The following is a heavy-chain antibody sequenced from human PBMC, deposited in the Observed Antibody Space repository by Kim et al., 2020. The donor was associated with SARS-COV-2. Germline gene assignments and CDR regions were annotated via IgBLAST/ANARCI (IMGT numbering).Heavy chain of an antibody. CDR2: ISAYNGNT. J-gene: IGHJ6*02. Sequence: ASVKVSCKASGYTFTSYGISWVRQAPGQGLEWMGWISAYNGNTNYAQKLQGRVTMTTDTSTSTAYMELRSLRSDDTAVYYCARDRGATTHVDYYYGMDVWGQGTTVTVSS. V-gene: IGHV1-18*04. CDR3: ARDRGATTHVDYYYGMDV. D-gene: IGHD1-26*01. CDR1: GYTFTSYG.